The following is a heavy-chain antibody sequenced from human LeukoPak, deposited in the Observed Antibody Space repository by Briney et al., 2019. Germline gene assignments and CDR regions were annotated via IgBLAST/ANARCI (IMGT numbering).Heavy chain of an antibody. V-gene: IGHV1-69*05. D-gene: IGHD6-13*01. Sequence: ASVKVSCKASGGTFSSYAISWVRQAPGQGLEWMGGIIPIFGTANYAQKFQGRVTITTDESTSTAYMELSSLRSEDTAVYYCARAGYNSSWLYYYYMDVWGKGTTVTVSS. CDR1: GGTFSSYA. J-gene: IGHJ6*03. CDR2: IIPIFGTA. CDR3: ARAGYNSSWLYYYYMDV.